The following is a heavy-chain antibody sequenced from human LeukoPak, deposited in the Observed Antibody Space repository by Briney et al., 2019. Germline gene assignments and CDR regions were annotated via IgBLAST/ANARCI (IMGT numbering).Heavy chain of an antibody. D-gene: IGHD1-26*01. CDR2: ISSSSSYI. V-gene: IGHV3-21*01. CDR3: ARDSQSGSYWGEYYFDY. CDR1: GFTFSSYS. Sequence: GGSLRLSCAASGFTFSSYSMNWVRQAPGKGLEWVSSISSSSSYIYYADSVKGRFTISRDNAKNSLYLQMNSLRAEDTAVYYCARDSQSGSYWGEYYFDYWGQGTLVTVSS. J-gene: IGHJ4*02.